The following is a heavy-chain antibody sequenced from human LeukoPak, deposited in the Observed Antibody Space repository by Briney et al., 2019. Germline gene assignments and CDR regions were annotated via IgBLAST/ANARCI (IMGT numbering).Heavy chain of an antibody. D-gene: IGHD3-10*01. Sequence: AGGSLRLSCAASGFTFSSYWMSWVPQAPGKALEWVANIKQDGSEKYYVDPVTGRFTISRDNAKNSLYLQMNSLRAEDTAVYYCARKRFDTMVRGVISNWFDPWGQGTLVTVSS. J-gene: IGHJ5*02. CDR3: ARKRFDTMVRGVISNWFDP. CDR1: GFTFSSYW. V-gene: IGHV3-7*01. CDR2: IKQDGSEK.